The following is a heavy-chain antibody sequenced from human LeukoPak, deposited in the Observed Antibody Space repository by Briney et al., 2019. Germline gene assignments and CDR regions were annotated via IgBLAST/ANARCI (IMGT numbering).Heavy chain of an antibody. D-gene: IGHD2-8*01. CDR3: ARVYLERLTAGYFDH. CDR1: GFTFSSYA. V-gene: IGHV3-23*03. J-gene: IGHJ4*02. Sequence: GGSLRLSCAASGFTFSSYAMSWVRQAPGKGLEWVSVIYSGGSTYYADSVKGRFTISRDNSKSTLYLQMNSLRDDDSAAYFCARVYLERLTAGYFDHWGQGTQVTVSP. CDR2: IYSGGST.